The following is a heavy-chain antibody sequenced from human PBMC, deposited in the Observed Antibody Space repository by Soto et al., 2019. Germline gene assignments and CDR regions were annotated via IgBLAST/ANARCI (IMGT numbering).Heavy chain of an antibody. CDR1: GFTFSDYY. D-gene: IGHD3-22*01. V-gene: IGHV3-11*01. CDR3: ARGPDYYDSSGYYFYPFFDY. Sequence: GGSLRLSCAASGFTFSDYYMSWIRQAPGKGLEWVSYISSSGSTIYYADSVKGRFTISRDNAKNSLYLQMNSLRAEDTAVYYCARGPDYYDSSGYYFYPFFDYWGQGTLVTSPQ. J-gene: IGHJ4*02. CDR2: ISSSGSTI.